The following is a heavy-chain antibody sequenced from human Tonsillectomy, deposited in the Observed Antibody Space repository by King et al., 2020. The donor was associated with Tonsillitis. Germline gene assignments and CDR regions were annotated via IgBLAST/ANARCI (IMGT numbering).Heavy chain of an antibody. V-gene: IGHV3-30*04. D-gene: IGHD1-1*01. J-gene: IGHJ4*02. CDR3: ARSLGKRGPYY. CDR1: GFTFSSYA. Sequence: VQLVESGGGVVQPGRSLRLSCAASGFTFSSYAIHWVRQAPGKGLEWVAVIPYDGSNKFYADSVKGRFTISRDNSKTTLYLQMNSLRADDTAVYYCARSLGKRGPYYWGQGTLVTVSS. CDR2: IPYDGSNK.